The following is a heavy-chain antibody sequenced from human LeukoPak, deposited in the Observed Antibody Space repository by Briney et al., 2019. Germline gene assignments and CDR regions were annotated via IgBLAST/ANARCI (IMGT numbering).Heavy chain of an antibody. CDR3: ARDYRLEGAFDF. CDR1: DGSIGSSNYY. J-gene: IGHJ3*01. D-gene: IGHD1-1*01. Sequence: TLSLTCTVSDGSIGSSNYYWSWIRQPAGKGLEWIGRIYTSGTSASTNSNPSLKSRVTISLDTSKNQFSLILSSVTAADTAVYYCARDYRLEGAFDFWGQGTMVTVSS. V-gene: IGHV4-61*02. CDR2: IYTSGTSAST.